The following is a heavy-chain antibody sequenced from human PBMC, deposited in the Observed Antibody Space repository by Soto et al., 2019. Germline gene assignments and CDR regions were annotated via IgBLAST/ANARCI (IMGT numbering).Heavy chain of an antibody. CDR1: GFTFSSYG. Sequence: GGSLRLSCAASGFTFSSYGMHWVRQAPGKGLEWVAVIWYDGSNKYYADSVKGRFTISRDNSKNTLYLQMNSLRAEDTAVYYCARDLLKGQQLVGVPGDYWGQGTLVTVSS. V-gene: IGHV3-33*01. J-gene: IGHJ4*02. CDR3: ARDLLKGQQLVGVPGDY. CDR2: IWYDGSNK. D-gene: IGHD6-13*01.